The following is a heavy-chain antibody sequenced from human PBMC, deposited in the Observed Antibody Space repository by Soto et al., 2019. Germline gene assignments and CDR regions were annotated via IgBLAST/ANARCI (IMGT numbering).Heavy chain of an antibody. D-gene: IGHD1-7*01. CDR2: IWYDGSNK. V-gene: IGHV3-33*01. CDR1: GFTFSSYG. CDR3: ARKFITGTISHYYYYMDV. Sequence: GGSLRLSCAASGFTFSSYGMHWVRQAPGKGLEWVAVIWYDGSNKYYADSVKGRFTISRDNSKNTLYRQMNSLGAEDTAVYYCARKFITGTISHYYYYMDVWGKGTTVTVSS. J-gene: IGHJ6*03.